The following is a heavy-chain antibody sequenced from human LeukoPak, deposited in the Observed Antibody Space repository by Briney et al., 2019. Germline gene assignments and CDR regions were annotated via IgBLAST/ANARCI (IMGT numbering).Heavy chain of an antibody. J-gene: IGHJ3*02. CDR2: IYTSGST. CDR1: GGSISSYY. CDR3: ARDRGYDILTGYGAFDI. Sequence: SETLSLTCTVSGGSISSYYWSWSRQPAGKGLEWIGRIYTSGSTNYNPSHKSRVTMSVDTYKNQFSLKLSSVTAADTAVYYCARDRGYDILTGYGAFDIWGQGTMVTVSS. V-gene: IGHV4-4*07. D-gene: IGHD3-9*01.